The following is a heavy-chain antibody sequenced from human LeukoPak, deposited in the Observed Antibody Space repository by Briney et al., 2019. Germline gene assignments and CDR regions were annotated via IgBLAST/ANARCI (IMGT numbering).Heavy chain of an antibody. CDR1: GGSISSGGYY. CDR3: ARATEGFGELFPD. J-gene: IGHJ4*02. CDR2: IYYSGST. Sequence: SQTLSLTCTVSGGSISSGGYYWSWIRQHPGKGLEWIGYIYYSGSTYYNPSLKSRVTISVDTSKNQFSLKLCSVTAADTAVYYCARATEGFGELFPDWGQGTLVTVSS. V-gene: IGHV4-31*03. D-gene: IGHD3-10*01.